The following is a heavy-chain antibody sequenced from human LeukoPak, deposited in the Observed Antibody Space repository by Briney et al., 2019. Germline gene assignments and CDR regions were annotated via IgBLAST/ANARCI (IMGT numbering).Heavy chain of an antibody. CDR1: GFTVSTNY. V-gene: IGHV3-53*01. Sequence: GGSLRLSCAAFGFTVSTNYMSWARQAPGKGLEWVSVVYSGGSTHYADSVKGRFTISRDNSKNTLYLQMNRLRGEGTAVYYCARGYLREPFDSWGQGTLVIVSS. CDR3: ARGYLREPFDS. CDR2: VYSGGST. J-gene: IGHJ4*02. D-gene: IGHD1-14*01.